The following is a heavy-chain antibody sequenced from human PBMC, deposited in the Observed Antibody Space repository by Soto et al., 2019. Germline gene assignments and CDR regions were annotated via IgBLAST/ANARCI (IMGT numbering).Heavy chain of an antibody. CDR1: GYTFTSYY. CDR3: ARDRAPDYDFWTYNWFDP. D-gene: IGHD3-3*01. CDR2: INPSGGST. V-gene: IGHV1-46*01. J-gene: IGHJ5*02. Sequence: QVQLVQSGAEVKKPGASVKVSCKASGYTFTSYYMHWVRQAPGQGLEWMGIINPSGGSTSYAQKFQGRATMTRDTSTSTVYMELSSLRSEDTAVYYCARDRAPDYDFWTYNWFDPWGQGTLVTVSS.